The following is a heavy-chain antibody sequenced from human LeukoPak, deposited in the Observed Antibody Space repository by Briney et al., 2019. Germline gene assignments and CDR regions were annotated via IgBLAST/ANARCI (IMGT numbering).Heavy chain of an antibody. J-gene: IGHJ4*02. CDR1: GYTFTRYA. V-gene: IGHV1-3*01. CDR3: ARGLRLGELSPFY. CDR2: INAGNGNT. Sequence: ASVKVSCTASGYTFTRYAMHWVRQAPGQRLEWMGWINAGNGNTKYSQKFQGRVTITRDTSASTAYMELSSLRSEDTAVYYCARGLRLGELSPFYWGQGTLVTVSS. D-gene: IGHD3-16*02.